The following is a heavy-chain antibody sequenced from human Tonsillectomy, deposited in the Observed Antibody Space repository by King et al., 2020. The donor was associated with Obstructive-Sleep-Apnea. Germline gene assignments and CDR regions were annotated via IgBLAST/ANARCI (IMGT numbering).Heavy chain of an antibody. D-gene: IGHD3-10*01. Sequence: VQLVESGGGLVQPGRSLRLSCAVSGFTFDDYAMHLVRQAPGTGLEWGSGSSWDSGTICCVDSVKVRFTITRDNAKNSLYLQMNSLRAEDTALYYCVKGDYGSGQSGGDVWGQGTTVTVSS. CDR1: GFTFDDYA. V-gene: IGHV3-9*01. J-gene: IGHJ6*02. CDR3: VKGDYGSGQSGGDV. CDR2: SSWDSGTI.